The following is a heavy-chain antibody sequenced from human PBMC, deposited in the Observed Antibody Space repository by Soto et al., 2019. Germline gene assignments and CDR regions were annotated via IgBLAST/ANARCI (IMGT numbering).Heavy chain of an antibody. CDR3: AKRPRSSSSGGRDY. V-gene: IGHV3-23*01. Sequence: PGGSLRLSCNASGFSFGTYLMTWVRQAPGKGLEWVSAISGSGGSTYYADSVKGRFTISRDNSKNTLYLQMNSLRAEDTAVYYCAKRPRSSSSGGRDYWGQGTLVTVSS. CDR2: ISGSGGST. J-gene: IGHJ4*02. D-gene: IGHD6-6*01. CDR1: GFSFGTYL.